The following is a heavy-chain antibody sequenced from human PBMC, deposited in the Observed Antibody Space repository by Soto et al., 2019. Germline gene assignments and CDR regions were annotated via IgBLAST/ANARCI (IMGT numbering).Heavy chain of an antibody. CDR1: GGTFSSYA. CDR3: ARVGTKYSSSWALWYLDL. D-gene: IGHD6-13*01. V-gene: IGHV1-69*13. J-gene: IGHJ2*01. CDR2: IIPIFGTA. Sequence: SVKVSCKASGGTFSSYAISWVRQAPGQGLEWMGGIIPIFGTANYAQKFQGRVTITADESTSTAYMELSSLRSEDTAVYYCARVGTKYSSSWALWYLDLRGRRTLVPVSS.